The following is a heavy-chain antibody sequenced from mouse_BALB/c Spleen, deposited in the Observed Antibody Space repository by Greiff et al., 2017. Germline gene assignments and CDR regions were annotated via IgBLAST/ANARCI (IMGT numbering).Heavy chain of an antibody. D-gene: IGHD1-2*01. V-gene: IGHV1-26*01. CDR2: VNPNNGGT. CDR1: GYTFTDYY. CDR3: ARELRLRAY. Sequence: VQLQQSGPELVKPGASVKISCKASGYTFTDYYMNWVKQSHGKSLEWIGLVNPNNGGTSYNQKFKGKATLTVDKSSSTAYMELRSLTSEDSAVYYCARELRLRAYWGQGTLVTVSA. J-gene: IGHJ3*01.